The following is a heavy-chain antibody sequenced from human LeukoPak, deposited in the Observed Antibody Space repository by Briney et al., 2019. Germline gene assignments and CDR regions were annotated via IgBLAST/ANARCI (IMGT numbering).Heavy chain of an antibody. Sequence: ASVKVSCKVSGYTLTELSMHWVRQAPGQGLEWMGIINPSGGSTSYAQKFQGRVTMTRDMSTSTVYMELSSLRSEDTAVYYCARDLHSSSSLPRYYYYYYYMDVWGKGTTVTVSS. CDR3: ARDLHSSSSLPRYYYYYYYMDV. CDR2: INPSGGST. D-gene: IGHD6-6*01. V-gene: IGHV1-46*01. J-gene: IGHJ6*03. CDR1: GYTLTELS.